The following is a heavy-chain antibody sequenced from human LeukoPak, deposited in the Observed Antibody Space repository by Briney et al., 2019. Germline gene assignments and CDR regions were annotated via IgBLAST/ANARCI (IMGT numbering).Heavy chain of an antibody. CDR1: GYTFTSYG. D-gene: IGHD3-10*01. CDR3: ARDPMVRGVRERFDP. J-gene: IGHJ5*02. Sequence: GASVKVSRKASGYTFTSYGISWVRQAPGQGLEWMGWISAYNGNTNYAQKLQGRVIMTTDTSTSTAYMELRSLRSDDTAVYHCARDPMVRGVRERFDPWGQGTLVTVSS. V-gene: IGHV1-18*01. CDR2: ISAYNGNT.